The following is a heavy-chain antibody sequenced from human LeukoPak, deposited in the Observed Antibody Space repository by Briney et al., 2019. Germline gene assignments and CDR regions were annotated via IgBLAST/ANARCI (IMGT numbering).Heavy chain of an antibody. CDR1: GYSFASNY. Sequence: ASVKVSCKVSGYSFASNYIHWVRQAPGQGLEWMGMIYPRDGSTSYAQRFQDRVTVTRDTSTSTVHMELSGLRSEDTAVYYCARDQEGFDYWGQGTLVTVSS. J-gene: IGHJ4*02. V-gene: IGHV1-46*01. CDR2: IYPRDGST. CDR3: ARDQEGFDY.